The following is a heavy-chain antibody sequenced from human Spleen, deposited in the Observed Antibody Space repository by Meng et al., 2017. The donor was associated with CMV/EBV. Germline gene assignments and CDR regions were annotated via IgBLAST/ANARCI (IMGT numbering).Heavy chain of an antibody. J-gene: IGHJ4*02. V-gene: IGHV3-69-1*01. D-gene: IGHD3-22*01. CDR3: ARVRLTYYYDSSGYFDY. CDR2: ISRSSTI. Sequence: GGSLRLSCAASGFTVSNNYMNWVRQAPGKGLEWVASISRSSTIYYADSVKGRFTISRDNAKNSLYLQMNSLRAEDTAVYYCARVRLTYYYDSSGYFDYWGQGTLVTV. CDR1: GFTVSNNY.